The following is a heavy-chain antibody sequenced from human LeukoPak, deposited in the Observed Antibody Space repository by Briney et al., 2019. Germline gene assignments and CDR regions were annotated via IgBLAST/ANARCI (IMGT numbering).Heavy chain of an antibody. V-gene: IGHV4-39*01. CDR3: ARQSRLWFGETLTEFDY. J-gene: IGHJ4*02. Sequence: SETLSLTCTVSGGSISSSSYYWGWIRQPPGKGLEWIGSIYYSGSTYYNPSLKSRVTISVDTSKNQFSLKLSSVTAADTAVYYCARQSRLWFGETLTEFDYWGQGTLVTVSS. CDR2: IYYSGST. D-gene: IGHD3-10*01. CDR1: GGSISSSSYY.